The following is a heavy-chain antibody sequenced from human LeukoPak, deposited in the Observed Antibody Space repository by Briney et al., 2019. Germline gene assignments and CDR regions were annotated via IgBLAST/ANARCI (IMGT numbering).Heavy chain of an antibody. CDR2: IYHTGSA. V-gene: IGHV4-38-2*01. D-gene: IGHD2-2*01. CDR1: GYSFTSGHY. Sequence: SETLSLTCSVSGYSFTSGHYWGWIRQPPGKGLEWIANIYHTGSAHYNPSLKSRVTISVDTSTNQFSLKLSSVTAADTAVYYCARYCTSTTCILRGFDYWGQGTLVTVSS. J-gene: IGHJ4*02. CDR3: ARYCTSTTCILRGFDY.